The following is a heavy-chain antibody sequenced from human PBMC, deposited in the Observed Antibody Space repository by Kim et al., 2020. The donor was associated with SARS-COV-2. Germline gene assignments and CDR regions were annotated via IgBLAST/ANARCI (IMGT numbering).Heavy chain of an antibody. Sequence: GGSLRLSCAASGFTVYNNYMSWVRQAPGKGLEWVSVIYSGGSTFYADSVKGRFTMSRDNSKNTLYLQMNSLRAEDTAVYYCARGSLMDVWGKGTTVTVSS. J-gene: IGHJ6*04. D-gene: IGHD6-6*01. CDR2: IYSGGST. CDR3: ARGSLMDV. CDR1: GFTVYNNY. V-gene: IGHV3-66*01.